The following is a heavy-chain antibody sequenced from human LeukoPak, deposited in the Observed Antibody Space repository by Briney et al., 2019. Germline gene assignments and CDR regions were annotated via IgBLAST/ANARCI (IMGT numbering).Heavy chain of an antibody. D-gene: IGHD2-21*01. CDR1: GFTFSSYA. CDR3: ARAGGGDCYDY. CDR2: ISSNGGST. V-gene: IGHV3-64*01. J-gene: IGHJ4*02. Sequence: PGGSPRLSCAASGFTFSSYAMHWVRQAPGKGLEYVSAISSNGGSTYYANSVKGRFTISRDNSKNTLYLQMGSLRAEDMAVYYCARAGGGDCYDYWGQGTLVTVSS.